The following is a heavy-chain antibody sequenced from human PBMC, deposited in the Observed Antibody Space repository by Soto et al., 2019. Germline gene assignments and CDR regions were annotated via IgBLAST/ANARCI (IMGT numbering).Heavy chain of an antibody. V-gene: IGHV3-23*01. D-gene: IGHD3-10*02. Sequence: EVQLLESGGGLVQPGGSLRLSCAASGFTFSNYAMNWVRQAPGKGLEWVSITVDSGAVTYYADSVKGRFTVSRDNSKDTLYLQMNSLRAEDTAVYYFAKSHETDTVRSFDYWGQGTLVTVSS. J-gene: IGHJ4*02. CDR3: AKSHETDTVRSFDY. CDR1: GFTFSNYA. CDR2: TVDSGAVT.